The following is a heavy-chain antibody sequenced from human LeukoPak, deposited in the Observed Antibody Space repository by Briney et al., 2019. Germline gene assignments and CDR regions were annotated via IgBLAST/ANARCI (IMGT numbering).Heavy chain of an antibody. CDR2: IYYSGSA. D-gene: IGHD1-1*01. J-gene: IGHJ3*02. CDR3: ARRTTDLDAFDI. V-gene: IGHV4-30-4*08. CDR1: GGSISSGDYY. Sequence: SETLSLTCTVSGGSISSGDYYWSWIRQPPGKGLEWIGYIYYSGSAYYNPSLKSRVTISVDTSKNQFSLKLSSVTAADTAVYYCARRTTDLDAFDIWGQGTMVTVSS.